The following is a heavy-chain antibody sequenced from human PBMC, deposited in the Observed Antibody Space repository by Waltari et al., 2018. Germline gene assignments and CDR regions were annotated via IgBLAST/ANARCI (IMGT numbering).Heavy chain of an antibody. Sequence: QVQLVQSGAEVKKPGASVKVSCKVSGYTLTELSMHWVRQAPGKGLEWMGVFDPEDGETIYAQKFQGRVPMTDDTSTDTAYMELSSLRSEATAVYYCATARRDYGSGSYKGLDYWGQGTLVTVSS. D-gene: IGHD3-10*01. CDR1: GYTLTELS. CDR3: ATARRDYGSGSYKGLDY. V-gene: IGHV1-24*01. J-gene: IGHJ4*02. CDR2: FDPEDGET.